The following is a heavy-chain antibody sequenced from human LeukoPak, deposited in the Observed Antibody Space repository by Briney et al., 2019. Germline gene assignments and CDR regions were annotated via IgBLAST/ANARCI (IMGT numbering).Heavy chain of an antibody. Sequence: GGSLRLSCAASGFTFSNSGMHWVRQAPGKGLEWVAVIACDESSKFYADSVKGRFTISRDNSQNTLYLQMNSLRADDTAVYYCAKGGTGWSNWFDPWGQGTLVTVSS. V-gene: IGHV3-30*18. D-gene: IGHD6-19*01. CDR3: AKGGTGWSNWFDP. CDR1: GFTFSNSG. J-gene: IGHJ5*02. CDR2: IACDESSK.